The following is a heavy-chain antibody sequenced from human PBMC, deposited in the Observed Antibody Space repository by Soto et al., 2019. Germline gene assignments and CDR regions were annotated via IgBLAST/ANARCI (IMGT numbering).Heavy chain of an antibody. J-gene: IGHJ4*02. Sequence: DVNLLQSGGGSAQPGGSLRLSCATSGFAFSTYAMTWVRQVPGRGLEWVSTILPDETGFYTVSVTGRFTISRDNFRGSSYLQMIDLWVEHGAIYFCAKDRLPTSGQRFDFDSWGQGSLVTVSS. D-gene: IGHD3-10*01. CDR1: GFAFSTYA. V-gene: IGHV3-23*01. CDR3: AKDRLPTSGQRFDFDS. CDR2: ILPDETG.